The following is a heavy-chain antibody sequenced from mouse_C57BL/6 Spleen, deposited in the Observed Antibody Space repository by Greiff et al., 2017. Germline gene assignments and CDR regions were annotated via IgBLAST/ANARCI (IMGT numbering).Heavy chain of an antibody. CDR2: IWWDDAK. CDR3: ARMSPLYDGYYAWFAY. V-gene: IGHV8-8*01. CDR1: GFSLSTFGMG. J-gene: IGHJ3*01. D-gene: IGHD2-3*01. Sequence: QVTLKVSGPGILQPSQTLSLTCSFSGFSLSTFGMGVGWIRQPSGKGLEWLAHIWWDDAKYYNPALKSRLTISKDTSKNQVFLKNANVDTADTATYYCARMSPLYDGYYAWFAYWGQGTLVTVSA.